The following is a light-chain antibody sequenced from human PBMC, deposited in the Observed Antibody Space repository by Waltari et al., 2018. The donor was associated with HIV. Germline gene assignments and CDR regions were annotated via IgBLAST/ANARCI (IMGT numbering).Light chain of an antibody. CDR2: EDR. J-gene: IGLJ2*01. CDR3: QSYDTSSHVV. CDR1: SGSIASHY. Sequence: FMLTQPHSVSESPGKTVTISCTGSSGSIASHYVQWYQQRPGSAPTTVIYEDRQRPSGVPYRFSGSIDSSSNSAYLTISGLKTEDEADYYCQSYDTSSHVVFGGGTKLTVL. V-gene: IGLV6-57*02.